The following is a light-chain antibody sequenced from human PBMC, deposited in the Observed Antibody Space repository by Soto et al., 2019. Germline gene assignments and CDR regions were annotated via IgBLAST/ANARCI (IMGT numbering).Light chain of an antibody. CDR3: HQYRRSPPSWT. CDR2: GAS. V-gene: IGKV3-20*01. J-gene: IGKJ1*01. Sequence: ETVLTQSPGTLSLSPGERATLFCRASQRISNNFLAWYQQIPGQAPSLLIFGASSRATGIPDRFSGSGSGTEFTLTIDRLEPEDFALYYCHQYRRSPPSWTFGQGTKVQIK. CDR1: QRISNNF.